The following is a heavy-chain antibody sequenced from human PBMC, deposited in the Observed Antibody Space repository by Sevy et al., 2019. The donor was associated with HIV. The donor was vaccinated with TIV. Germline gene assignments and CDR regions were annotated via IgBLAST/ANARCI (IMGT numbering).Heavy chain of an antibody. V-gene: IGHV3-21*01. J-gene: IGHJ4*02. Sequence: GESLKISCAASGFTFSYYTMNWVRQAPGKGLEWVSYISSGSSYIHYADSVKGRFTISRDNAKNSVYLQMSSLRAEDTAVYYCVRDINYYGSGGLDYWGLGTLVTVSS. CDR3: VRDINYYGSGGLDY. CDR1: GFTFSYYT. D-gene: IGHD3-10*01. CDR2: ISSGSSYI.